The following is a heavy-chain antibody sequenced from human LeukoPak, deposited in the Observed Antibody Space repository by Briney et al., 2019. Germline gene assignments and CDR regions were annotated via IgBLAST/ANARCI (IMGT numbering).Heavy chain of an antibody. J-gene: IGHJ4*02. Sequence: SETLSLTCTVSGCPISSYYWSWIRQPPGKGLEWIGDIDYSGSTNYNPSLKSRVTISGVSSKNQFSLKLRSVTAADTAVYYCARSPRAYDSSGYYYYFDYRGQGTLVTVSS. CDR3: ARSPRAYDSSGYYYYFDY. D-gene: IGHD3-22*01. CDR2: IDYSGST. CDR1: GCPISSYY. V-gene: IGHV4-59*08.